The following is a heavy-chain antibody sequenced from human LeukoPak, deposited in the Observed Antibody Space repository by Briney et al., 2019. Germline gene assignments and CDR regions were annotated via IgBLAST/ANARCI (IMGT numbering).Heavy chain of an antibody. CDR2: IYPSDSDT. Sequence: KSGESLKISCKGSGYRFTSYWIGWVRQMPGKGLEWMGIIYPSDSDTRYSPSFQGQVTISADKSISTAYLQWSSLKASDTAMYYCARRTSRYYDSSGYYAFDIWGQGTMVTVSS. V-gene: IGHV5-51*01. J-gene: IGHJ3*02. CDR3: ARRTSRYYDSSGYYAFDI. D-gene: IGHD3-22*01. CDR1: GYRFTSYW.